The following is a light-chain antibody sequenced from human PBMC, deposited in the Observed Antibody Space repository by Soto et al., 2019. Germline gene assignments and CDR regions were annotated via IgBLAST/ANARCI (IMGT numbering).Light chain of an antibody. Sequence: AIRMTQAPSSLSASTGDRVTITCRASQGISSYLAWYQQKPGQAPKLLIYAASTLPSGVPSRFSGSGSGTDFTLTISCLQSEDFATYYCQQYYSYPRTFGHGTKVDIK. CDR3: QQYYSYPRT. J-gene: IGKJ1*01. V-gene: IGKV1-8*01. CDR2: AAS. CDR1: QGISSY.